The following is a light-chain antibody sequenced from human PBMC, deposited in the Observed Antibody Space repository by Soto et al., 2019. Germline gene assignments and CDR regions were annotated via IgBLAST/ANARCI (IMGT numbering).Light chain of an antibody. V-gene: IGKV1-6*01. CDR1: QGIRND. CDR2: AAS. CDR3: LQDYNYPLT. Sequence: AIQMTQSPSSLSASVGDRLTTTCRASQGIRNDLGWYQQKPGKAPKLLIYAASSLQSGVPSRFSGSGSGTDFTLTISSLQPEDFATYYCLQDYNYPLTFGGGTKVDI. J-gene: IGKJ4*01.